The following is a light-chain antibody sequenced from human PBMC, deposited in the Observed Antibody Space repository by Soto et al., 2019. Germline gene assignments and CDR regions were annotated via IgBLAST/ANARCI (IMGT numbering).Light chain of an antibody. J-gene: IGLJ2*01. V-gene: IGLV2-14*01. CDR1: SSDVGGYNY. CDR3: RSYTSSSTPVV. CDR2: DVS. Sequence: SALTQPTSVSGSPGQSITISCTGTSSDVGGYNYVSWYQQHPGKAPKLMIYDVSNRPSGVSNRFSGSKSGNTASLTISGRQAEDEADYYCRSYTSSSTPVVFGGGTQLTVL.